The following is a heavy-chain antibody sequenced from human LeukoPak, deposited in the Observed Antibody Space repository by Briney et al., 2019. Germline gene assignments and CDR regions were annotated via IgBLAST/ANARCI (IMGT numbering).Heavy chain of an antibody. CDR1: GFTFSDYY. D-gene: IGHD5-18*01. Sequence: GGSLRLSCVASGFTFSDYYMSWIRQAPGTGLEWVSYISSSGSTIYYADSVKGRFTISRDNAKNSLYLQMNSLRAEDTAVYYCARGAQRAGYSYPTVEYYFDYWGQGTLVTVSS. CDR2: ISSSGSTI. CDR3: ARGAQRAGYSYPTVEYYFDY. V-gene: IGHV3-11*04. J-gene: IGHJ4*02.